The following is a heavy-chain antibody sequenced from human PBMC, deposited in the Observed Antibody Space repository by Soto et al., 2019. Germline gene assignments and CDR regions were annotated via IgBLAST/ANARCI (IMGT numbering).Heavy chain of an antibody. CDR3: AREKAVAGNYYYYGMDV. CDR2: ISYDGSNK. CDR1: GFTFSGYA. V-gene: IGHV3-30-3*01. J-gene: IGHJ6*02. Sequence: GGSLRLSCAASGFTFSGYAMHWVRQAPGKGLEWVAVISYDGSNKYYADSVKGRFTISRDNSKNTLYLQMNSLRAEDTAVYYCAREKAVAGNYYYYGMDVWGQGTTVTVSS. D-gene: IGHD6-19*01.